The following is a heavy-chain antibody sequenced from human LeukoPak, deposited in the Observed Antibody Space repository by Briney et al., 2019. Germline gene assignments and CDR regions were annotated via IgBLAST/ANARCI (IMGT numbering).Heavy chain of an antibody. Sequence: GGSLRLSCAASGFTFSNSAMSWVRQAPGKGLEWVSTLSGSGITTYYADSVKGRFTISRDNAKNLLYLQMNSLRAEDSAVYYCARGPYCSGGSCYSGHFGLFDNWGQGTLVTVSS. CDR2: LSGSGITT. CDR3: ARGPYCSGGSCYSGHFGLFDN. D-gene: IGHD2-15*01. J-gene: IGHJ4*02. CDR1: GFTFSNSA. V-gene: IGHV3-48*03.